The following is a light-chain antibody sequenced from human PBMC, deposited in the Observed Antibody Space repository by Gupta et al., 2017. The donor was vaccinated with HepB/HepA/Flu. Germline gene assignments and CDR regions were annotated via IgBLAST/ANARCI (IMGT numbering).Light chain of an antibody. CDR2: GAS. J-gene: IGKJ3*01. Sequence: SPVTLSLSPGERATLSCRASQSVSSSYLAWYQQKPGQAPRLLIYGASSRATGIPDRFSGSGSGTDFTLTISRLEPEDFAVYYCQQYGSSPLFTFGHGTKVDIK. CDR3: QQYGSSPLFT. V-gene: IGKV3-20*01. CDR1: QSVSSSY.